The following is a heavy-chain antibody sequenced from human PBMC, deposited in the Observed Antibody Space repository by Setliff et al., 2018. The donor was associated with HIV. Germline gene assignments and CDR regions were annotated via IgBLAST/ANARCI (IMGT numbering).Heavy chain of an antibody. J-gene: IGHJ3*02. CDR2: IYTSGST. CDR1: GGSISSHY. Sequence: SSETLSLTCTVSGGSISSHYWSWIRQPAGKGLEWIGRIYTSGSTNYNPSLKSRVTMSVDTSKNQFSLKLSSVTAADTAVYYCARTLAYHAFDIWGQGTMVTVSS. V-gene: IGHV4-4*07. D-gene: IGHD2-2*01. CDR3: ARTLAYHAFDI.